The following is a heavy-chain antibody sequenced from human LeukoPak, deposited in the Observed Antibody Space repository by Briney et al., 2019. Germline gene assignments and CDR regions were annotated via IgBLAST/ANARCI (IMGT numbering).Heavy chain of an antibody. J-gene: IGHJ3*02. CDR1: GFTFSSHD. V-gene: IGHV3-30*03. D-gene: IGHD3-10*01. CDR3: ARDQGFLWFGEDFDM. CDR2: ISYDGGKK. Sequence: PGGSLRLSCAASGFTFSSHDMHWVRQAPGKGLEWVAIISYDGGKKDYADSVKGRFTISRDSAKNSLFLQMNTLRVEDTAVYYCARDQGFLWFGEDFDMWGQGTMVTVSS.